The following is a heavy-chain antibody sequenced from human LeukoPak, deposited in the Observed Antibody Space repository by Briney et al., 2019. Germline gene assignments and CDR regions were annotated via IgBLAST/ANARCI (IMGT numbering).Heavy chain of an antibody. J-gene: IGHJ3*02. D-gene: IGHD3-22*01. Sequence: GGSLRLSCAASGFTFTNAWMSWIRQAPGKGLEWVSYISSSGSTIYYADSVKGRFTISRDNAKNSLYLQMNSLRAEDTAVYYCARGYYDSSGYPIPIDAFDIWGQGTMVTVSS. CDR2: ISSSGSTI. V-gene: IGHV3-11*04. CDR3: ARGYYDSSGYPIPIDAFDI. CDR1: GFTFTNAW.